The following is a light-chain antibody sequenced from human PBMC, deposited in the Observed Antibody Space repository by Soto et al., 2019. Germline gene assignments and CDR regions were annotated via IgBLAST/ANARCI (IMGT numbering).Light chain of an antibody. J-gene: IGLJ1*01. CDR2: ENN. V-gene: IGLV1-51*02. Sequence: QSVLTQPPSVSAAPGQKVTISCSGSNSNIGNDYVSWYQQVPGTAPKLLIYENNKRPSGIPDRFSGSKSGTSATLGITGLQTGDEADYYCGTWDSSLSANVFGTGTKLTVL. CDR3: GTWDSSLSANV. CDR1: NSNIGNDY.